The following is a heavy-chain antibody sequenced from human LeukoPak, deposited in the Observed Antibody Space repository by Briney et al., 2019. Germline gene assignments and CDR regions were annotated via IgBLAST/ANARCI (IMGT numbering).Heavy chain of an antibody. CDR3: TRLGIQLWADY. V-gene: IGHV4-39*01. CDR1: GGSITSNTYY. CDR2: ISYTGST. D-gene: IGHD5-18*01. J-gene: IGHJ4*02. Sequence: SETLSLTCTVSGGSITSNTYYWGWIRQPPGKGLEWLGSISYTGSTFYNPSLESRITIYIDTSKNQFSLKLKSVTAADTAVYHRTRLGIQLWADYWGLGTPVTVSS.